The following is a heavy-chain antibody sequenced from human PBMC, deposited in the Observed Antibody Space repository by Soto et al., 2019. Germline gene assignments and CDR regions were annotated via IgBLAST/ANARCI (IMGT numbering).Heavy chain of an antibody. V-gene: IGHV1-18*01. CDR2: ISAYNGNT. Sequence: QVQLVQSGAEVKKPGASVKVSCKASGYTFTSYGISWVRQAPGQGLEWMGWISAYNGNTNYAQKLQGRVTMTTDTSTSTAYMELRSLGSDDTAVYYCARDGRYFDWLLPERRDFDYWGQGTLVTVSS. D-gene: IGHD3-9*01. CDR1: GYTFTSYG. J-gene: IGHJ4*02. CDR3: ARDGRYFDWLLPERRDFDY.